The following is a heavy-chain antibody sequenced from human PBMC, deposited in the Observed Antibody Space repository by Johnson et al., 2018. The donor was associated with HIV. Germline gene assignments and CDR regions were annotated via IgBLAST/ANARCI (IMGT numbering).Heavy chain of an antibody. D-gene: IGHD1-14*01. CDR2: ISYDGSNK. J-gene: IGHJ3*02. V-gene: IGHV3-30*03. CDR1: GFTFSSYG. Sequence: QLVESGGGVVQPGRSLTLSCAASGFTFSSYGMHWVRQAPGKGLEWVAVISYDGSNKYYADSVKGRFTISRDNSKNTLYLQMNSLRAEDTAVYYCARDQGGNHNAFDIWGQGTMVTVSS. CDR3: ARDQGGNHNAFDI.